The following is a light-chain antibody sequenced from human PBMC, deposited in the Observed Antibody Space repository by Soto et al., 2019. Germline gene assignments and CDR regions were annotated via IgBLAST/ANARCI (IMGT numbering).Light chain of an antibody. CDR1: QSVPSAY. Sequence: ENVMTQSPDILSLSPGERATLSCWASQSVPSAYLAWYQQRRGQSPRLLIYGTSSRAPGIPDRFSGSGSGTDFTLTISRLEPEDFAVYLCQQYATSPYTFGQGTRLEIK. V-gene: IGKV3-20*01. CDR3: QQYATSPYT. J-gene: IGKJ5*01. CDR2: GTS.